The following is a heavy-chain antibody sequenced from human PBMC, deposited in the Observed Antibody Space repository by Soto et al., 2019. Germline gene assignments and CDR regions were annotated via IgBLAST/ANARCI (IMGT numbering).Heavy chain of an antibody. CDR2: IYYSGST. D-gene: IGHD3-3*01. CDR3: ARRQTSGRSGPFNWFDP. J-gene: IGHJ5*02. V-gene: IGHV4-59*08. CDR1: TPSITRYY. Sequence: SRSLTSTVATPSITRYYSGWIRHLQKKLIEWIGYIYYSGSTNYNPSIKSRVTISVDTSKNQFSLRLSSVTAADTAVYFCARRQTSGRSGPFNWFDPWGQGTLVTVSS.